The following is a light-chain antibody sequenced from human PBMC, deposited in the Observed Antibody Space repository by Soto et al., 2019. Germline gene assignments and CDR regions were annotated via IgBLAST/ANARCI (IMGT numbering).Light chain of an antibody. Sequence: EIVLTQSPATLSLSPGERATLSCRASQSVSSYLAWYQQKPGQAPRLLIYDASNRATGIPARFSGSGSGTEFTLTISSLQPDDFATYFCQQYSDYSRTFGQGTKVDIK. CDR1: QSVSSY. J-gene: IGKJ1*01. CDR3: QQYSDYSRT. CDR2: DAS. V-gene: IGKV3-11*01.